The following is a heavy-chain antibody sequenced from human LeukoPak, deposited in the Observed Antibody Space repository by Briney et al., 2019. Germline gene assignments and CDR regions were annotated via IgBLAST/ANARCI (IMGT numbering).Heavy chain of an antibody. Sequence: GSLRLSCAASGFTLSSYGMHWVRQAPGKGLEWVAVISYDGSNKYYADSVKGRFTISRDNSKDTLYLQMNSLRAEDTAVYYCAKSQEFKGDMGDFDYWGQGTLVTVSS. D-gene: IGHD2-15*01. J-gene: IGHJ4*02. CDR3: AKSQEFKGDMGDFDY. V-gene: IGHV3-30*18. CDR1: GFTLSSYG. CDR2: ISYDGSNK.